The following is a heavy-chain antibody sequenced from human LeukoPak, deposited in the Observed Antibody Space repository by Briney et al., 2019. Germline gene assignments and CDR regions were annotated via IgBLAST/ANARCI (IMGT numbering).Heavy chain of an antibody. Sequence: GGSLRLSCAASGFTFSSYGMHWVRQAPGKGLEWVGVIWYDGSNKYYADSVKGRFTITRDNSKNTLYLQVNSLRAEDTAVYYCARVRAMVRGVITTQDAFDIWGQGTMVTVSS. D-gene: IGHD3-10*01. J-gene: IGHJ3*02. CDR1: GFTFSSYG. V-gene: IGHV3-33*01. CDR3: ARVRAMVRGVITTQDAFDI. CDR2: IWYDGSNK.